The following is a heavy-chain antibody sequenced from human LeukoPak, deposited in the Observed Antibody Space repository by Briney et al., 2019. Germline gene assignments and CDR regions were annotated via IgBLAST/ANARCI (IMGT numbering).Heavy chain of an antibody. CDR1: GGSFRGYY. CDR3: ASASTGMATIEILYYFDY. V-gene: IGHV4-34*01. Sequence: PETLSLTCAVYGGSFRGYYRSWIRQPPGKGLEWSGEINQSVSTNYNPSLKSRVTILVATSKTQFSLKLSSMSAADTAVYYCASASTGMATIEILYYFDYWGQGTLVTLSS. CDR2: INQSVST. J-gene: IGHJ4*02. D-gene: IGHD5-24*01.